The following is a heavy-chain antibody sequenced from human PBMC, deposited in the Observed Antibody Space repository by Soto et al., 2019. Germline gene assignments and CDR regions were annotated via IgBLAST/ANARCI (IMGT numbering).Heavy chain of an antibody. D-gene: IGHD3-16*02. V-gene: IGHV3-23*01. CDR2: ISGSGST. CDR3: AKEKDYDYVWGSYRYTSDC. CDR1: EFTFSSYA. J-gene: IGHJ4*02. Sequence: PGGSLRLSCAASEFTFSSYAMSWVRQAPGKGLEWVSAISGSGSTFYADSVKGRFTISRDNSKNTLYLQMNSLRAEDTAVYYCAKEKDYDYVWGSYRYTSDCWGQGTLVTV.